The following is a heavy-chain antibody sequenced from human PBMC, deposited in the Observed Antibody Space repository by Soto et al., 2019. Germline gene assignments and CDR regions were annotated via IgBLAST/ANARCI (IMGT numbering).Heavy chain of an antibody. J-gene: IGHJ4*02. CDR2: INRGGGP. D-gene: IGHD5-18*01. V-gene: IGHV3-23*01. CDR3: ARADGPLPVTLLGF. Sequence: EVRLLESGGGLVQPGGSLTLSCATSGFTFNNYSMSWVRQAPGKGLEWVSSINRGGGPSYADSVKGRFTISRDNSKNMLYLRMNSLRADDTAVYFCARADGPLPVTLLGFWGQGTLVTVSS. CDR1: GFTFNNYS.